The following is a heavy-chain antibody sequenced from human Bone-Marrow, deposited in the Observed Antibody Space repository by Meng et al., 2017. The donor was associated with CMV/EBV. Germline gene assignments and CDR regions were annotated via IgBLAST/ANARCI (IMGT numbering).Heavy chain of an antibody. V-gene: IGHV3-73*01. Sequence: GGSLRLSCAAAGFTFSSYAIHWVRQAPGKGLEWVGRIRSKANSYATAYAASVKGRFTISRDDSKNTAYLQMNSLKTEDTAVYYCTRLHKFDPWGQGTLVTVSS. J-gene: IGHJ5*02. CDR1: GFTFSSYA. CDR3: TRLHKFDP. CDR2: IRSKANSYAT.